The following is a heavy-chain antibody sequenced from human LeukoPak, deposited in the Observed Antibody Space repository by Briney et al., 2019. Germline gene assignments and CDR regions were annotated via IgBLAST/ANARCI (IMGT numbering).Heavy chain of an antibody. V-gene: IGHV3-7*03. CDR2: IKQDGSEK. CDR3: ARDVAVHTEGY. Sequence: GGSLRLSCAASGFTFSSYWMSWVRQAPGKGLEWVANIKQDGSEKYYVDSVKGRFTISRDNAKNSLYLQMNSLRAADTAVYYCARDVAVHTEGYWGQGTLVTVSS. CDR1: GFTFSSYW. D-gene: IGHD1-1*01. J-gene: IGHJ4*02.